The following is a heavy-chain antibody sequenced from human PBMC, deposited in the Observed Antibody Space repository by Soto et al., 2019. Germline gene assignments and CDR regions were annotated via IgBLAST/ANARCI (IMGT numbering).Heavy chain of an antibody. D-gene: IGHD6-13*01. Sequence: QVQLQESGPGLVQPSGTLSLTCAVSGDSINNSHWWSWVRQTPGKGLEWIGETYHRGTTNYTPSLKPRVTISIDKSKNQFSLKRNSGTAADTAVYYCAREVNSSPARGPNWFDPWGQGTLGTVSS. CDR2: TYHRGTT. CDR3: AREVNSSPARGPNWFDP. V-gene: IGHV4-4*02. J-gene: IGHJ5*02. CDR1: GDSINNSHW.